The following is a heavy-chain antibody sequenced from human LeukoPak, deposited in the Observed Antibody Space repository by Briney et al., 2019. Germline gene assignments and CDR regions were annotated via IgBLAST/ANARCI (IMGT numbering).Heavy chain of an antibody. V-gene: IGHV1-69*04. D-gene: IGHD1-1*01. Sequence: GSSVKVSCKASGGTLSSYAISWVRQAPGQGLEWMGRIIPILGIANYAQKFQGRVTITADKSTSTAYMELSSLRSEDTAVYYCASEERYNWNANMPGGYFDYWGQGTLVTVSS. CDR2: IIPILGIA. CDR3: ASEERYNWNANMPGGYFDY. J-gene: IGHJ4*02. CDR1: GGTLSSYA.